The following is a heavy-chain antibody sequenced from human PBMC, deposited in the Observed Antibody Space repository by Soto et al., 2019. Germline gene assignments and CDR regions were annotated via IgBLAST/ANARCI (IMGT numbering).Heavy chain of an antibody. J-gene: IGHJ4*02. Sequence: GASVKVSCKASGGTFSSYAINWVRQATGQGLEWMGWMNPSTGNTDYTQKFQGRITMTRDTSISTAYMELSSLRSEDTAVYYCARGRGGYSSDWSKAHGNYYFDYWGQGALVTVSS. CDR3: ARGRGGYSSDWSKAHGNYYFDY. CDR1: GGTFSSYA. D-gene: IGHD6-19*01. CDR2: MNPSTGNT. V-gene: IGHV1-8*02.